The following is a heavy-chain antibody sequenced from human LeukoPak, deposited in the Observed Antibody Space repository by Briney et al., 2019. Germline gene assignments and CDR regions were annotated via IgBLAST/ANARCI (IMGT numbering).Heavy chain of an antibody. V-gene: IGHV3-30*18. D-gene: IGHD2-15*01. CDR2: ISYDGSNK. Sequence: GGSLRLSCAASGFSFISYGMHWVRQAPGKGLEWVAVISYDGSNKYYADSVKGRFTISRDNSKNTLYLQMNSLRAEDTAVYYCAKDQGSWGQGTLATVSS. J-gene: IGHJ4*02. CDR3: AKDQGS. CDR1: GFSFISYG.